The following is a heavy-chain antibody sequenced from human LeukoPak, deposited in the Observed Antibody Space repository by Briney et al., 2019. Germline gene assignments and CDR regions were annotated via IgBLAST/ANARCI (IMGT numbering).Heavy chain of an antibody. CDR2: IYYSGST. CDR3: ARQFRTASGLVY. Sequence: SETLSLTCTVSGGSISSSSYYWGWIRPPPGKGLEWIGSIYYSGSTYYNPSLKSRVTISVDTSKNQFPLKLSSVTAADTAVYYCARQFRTASGLVYWGQGTLLTVSS. V-gene: IGHV4-39*01. D-gene: IGHD3-3*01. J-gene: IGHJ4*02. CDR1: GGSISSSSYY.